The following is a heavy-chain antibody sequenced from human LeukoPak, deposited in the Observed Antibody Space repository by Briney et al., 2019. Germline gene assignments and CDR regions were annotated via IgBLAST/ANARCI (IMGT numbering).Heavy chain of an antibody. Sequence: PSETLSLTCAVYGGSFSGYYWSWIRQPPGKGLEWIGEINHSGSTNYNPSLKSRVTLSVDTSKNQFSLKLSSATAADTAVYYCARGSPSHYGSGSYYTWWFDPWGQGTLVTVSS. D-gene: IGHD3-10*01. CDR3: ARGSPSHYGSGSYYTWWFDP. CDR1: GGSFSGYY. CDR2: INHSGST. V-gene: IGHV4-34*01. J-gene: IGHJ5*02.